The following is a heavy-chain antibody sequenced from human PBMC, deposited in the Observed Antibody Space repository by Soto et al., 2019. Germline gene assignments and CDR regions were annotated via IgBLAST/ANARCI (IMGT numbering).Heavy chain of an antibody. J-gene: IGHJ4*02. CDR2: ISPYNGNT. CDR1: GYTVTSYG. CDR3: ARADFDFWSGYSPFDY. D-gene: IGHD3-3*01. V-gene: IGHV1-18*01. Sequence: QVQLVQSRAEVKKPGASVKVSCKASGYTVTSYGISWVRQAPGQGLEWVGWISPYNGNTNYAQKLQDRVTLTTDTSTSTAYMELRSLRPDDTAVYYCARADFDFWSGYSPFDYWGQGTLVTVSS.